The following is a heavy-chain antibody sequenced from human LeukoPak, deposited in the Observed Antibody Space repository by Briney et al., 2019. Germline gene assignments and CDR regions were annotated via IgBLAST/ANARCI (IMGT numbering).Heavy chain of an antibody. Sequence: GGSLRLSCAASGFTFSSYTMNWVRQAPGKGLAWVSSISSSSSYIYYADSVKGRFTISRDNAKNSLYLQMNSLRAEDTAVYYCGRDVYSSGWCHDYWGQGTLVTVSS. J-gene: IGHJ4*02. CDR3: GRDVYSSGWCHDY. V-gene: IGHV3-21*01. CDR2: ISSSSSYI. CDR1: GFTFSSYT. D-gene: IGHD6-19*01.